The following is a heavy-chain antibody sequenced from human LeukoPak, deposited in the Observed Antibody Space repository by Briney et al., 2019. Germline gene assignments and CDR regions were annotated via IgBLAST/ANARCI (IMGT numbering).Heavy chain of an antibody. CDR3: ARGEDGSPKRHNWFDP. Sequence: EASVKVSCKASGYTFTSYDINWVRQATGQGLEWMGWMNPNSGNTGYAQKFQGRVTMTRNTSISTAYMELSSLRSEDTAVYYCARGEDGSPKRHNWFDPWGQGTLVTVSS. CDR2: MNPNSGNT. D-gene: IGHD5-24*01. J-gene: IGHJ5*02. V-gene: IGHV1-8*01. CDR1: GYTFTSYD.